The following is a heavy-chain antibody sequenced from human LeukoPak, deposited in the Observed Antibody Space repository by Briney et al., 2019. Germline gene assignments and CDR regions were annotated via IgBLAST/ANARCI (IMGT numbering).Heavy chain of an antibody. CDR2: IKQDGSEK. V-gene: IGHV3-7*01. CDR3: ARDGIYYDILTGYYNYYYYYGMDV. J-gene: IGHJ6*02. Sequence: GGSLRLSCAASGFTFSSYWMSWVRQAPGKGLEWVANIKQDGSEKYYVDSVKGRFTISRDNAKNSLYPQMNSLRAEDTAVYYCARDGIYYDILTGYYNYYYYYGMDVWGQGTTVTVSS. D-gene: IGHD3-9*01. CDR1: GFTFSSYW.